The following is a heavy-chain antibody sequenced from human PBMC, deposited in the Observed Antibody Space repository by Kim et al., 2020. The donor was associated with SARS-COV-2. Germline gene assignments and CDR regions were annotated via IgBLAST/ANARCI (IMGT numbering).Heavy chain of an antibody. Sequence: SETLSLTCTVSGGSISSNNYYWGWIRQPPGKGLEWIGSVSSSGSTYYNSSLKNRVTITVDTSKNQFSLKLSFLTAAETAVYYCARPGPCGGDCFLDSYYGMDVWGQGTTVTISS. V-gene: IGHV4-39*01. D-gene: IGHD2-21*02. CDR3: ARPGPCGGDCFLDSYYGMDV. CDR1: GGSISSNNYY. J-gene: IGHJ6*02. CDR2: VSSSGST.